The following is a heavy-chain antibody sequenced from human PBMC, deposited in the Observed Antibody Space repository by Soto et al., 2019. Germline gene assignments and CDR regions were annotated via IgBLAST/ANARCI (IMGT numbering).Heavy chain of an antibody. D-gene: IGHD3-22*01. V-gene: IGHV4-39*01. J-gene: IGHJ4*02. CDR3: ARHTYYDGIDY. CDR2: IYYSGST. Sequence: SETLSLTCTVSGGSISSSSYYWGWIRQPPGKGLEWIGSIYYSGSTYYNPSLKSRVTISVDTSKNQFSLKLSSVTAADTAVYYCARHTYYDGIDYWGQGTLVTVSS. CDR1: GGSISSSSYY.